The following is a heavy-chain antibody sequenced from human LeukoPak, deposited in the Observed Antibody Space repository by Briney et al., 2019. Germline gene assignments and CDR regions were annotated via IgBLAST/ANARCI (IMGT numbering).Heavy chain of an antibody. CDR2: IGSDYDR. Sequence: GGTLRLSCTASGFASGSYAMAWVRQAPGKGLEGVAAIGSDYDRVHEDSVKGRFTISRDNSKSTLYLQMDNLRPEDTAVYFCAKSAGVATIYFDCWGQGALVTVSS. CDR1: GFASGSYA. D-gene: IGHD5-12*01. CDR3: AKSAGVATIYFDC. J-gene: IGHJ4*02. V-gene: IGHV3-23*01.